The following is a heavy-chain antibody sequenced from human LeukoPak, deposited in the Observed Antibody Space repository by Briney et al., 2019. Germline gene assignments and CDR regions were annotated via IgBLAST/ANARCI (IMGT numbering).Heavy chain of an antibody. D-gene: IGHD4-17*01. CDR2: IYYSGST. CDR1: GGSISSYY. V-gene: IGHV4-59*01. CDR3: ARDIGDYVFDY. J-gene: IGHJ4*02. Sequence: SETLSLTCTVSGGSISSYYWSWIRQPPGKGLEWIGYIYYSGSTNCNPSLKSRVTISVDTSKNQFSLKLSSVTAADTAVYYCARDIGDYVFDYWGQGTLVTVSS.